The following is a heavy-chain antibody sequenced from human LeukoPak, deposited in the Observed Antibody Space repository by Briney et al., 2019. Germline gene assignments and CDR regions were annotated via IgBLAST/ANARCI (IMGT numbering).Heavy chain of an antibody. J-gene: IGHJ6*02. D-gene: IGHD3-16*01. CDR3: ARGPFSYRYGMDV. CDR2: INHSGST. CDR1: GGSFSGYY. Sequence: SETLSLTCAVYGGSFSGYYWSWIRQPPGKGLEWIGEINHSGSTNYNPSLKSRVTISVDTSKNQFSLKLSSVTAADTAVYYCARGPFSYRYGMDVWGQGTTVTVSS. V-gene: IGHV4-34*01.